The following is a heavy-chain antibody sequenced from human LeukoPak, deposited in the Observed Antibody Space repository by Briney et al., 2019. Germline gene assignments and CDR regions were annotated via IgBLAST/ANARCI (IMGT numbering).Heavy chain of an antibody. J-gene: IGHJ4*02. Sequence: GGSLRLSCAASGFTFGIYAMNWVRQAPGKGLEWVSGINGGGTSTYYADSVKGRFTISRDNSKNTLYLLMNSLRAEDTAVYYCAKAGHYYDSSGYYWGYFDYWGQGTLVTVSS. D-gene: IGHD3-22*01. CDR1: GFTFGIYA. V-gene: IGHV3-23*01. CDR2: INGGGTST. CDR3: AKAGHYYDSSGYYWGYFDY.